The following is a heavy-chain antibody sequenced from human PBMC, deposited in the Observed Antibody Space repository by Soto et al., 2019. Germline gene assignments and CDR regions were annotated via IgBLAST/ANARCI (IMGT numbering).Heavy chain of an antibody. Sequence: PSETLSLTCAVSGGSFRGYFWSWIRQSPDKVLEWIGEINDSGSTYYNPSFKSRLTISVDTPKSQISLTLTSVTAADSAVYYCQGGDFWGQGTRVTVSS. D-gene: IGHD3-16*01. CDR3: QGGDF. V-gene: IGHV4-34*01. J-gene: IGHJ4*02. CDR2: INDSGST. CDR1: GGSFRGYF.